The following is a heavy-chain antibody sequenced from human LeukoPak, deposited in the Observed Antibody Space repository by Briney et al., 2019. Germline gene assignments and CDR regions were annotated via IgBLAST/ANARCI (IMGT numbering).Heavy chain of an antibody. CDR2: ISGSGGST. Sequence: PGGSLRLSCAASGFTFSSYAMSWVRQAPGKGLEWVSAISGSGGSTYYADSVKGRFTISRDNSKNTLYLQMNSLRAEDTAVYYCARGQGYSGGYYGAWGQGTLVTVSS. D-gene: IGHD1-26*01. J-gene: IGHJ5*02. V-gene: IGHV3-23*01. CDR3: ARGQGYSGGYYGA. CDR1: GFTFSSYA.